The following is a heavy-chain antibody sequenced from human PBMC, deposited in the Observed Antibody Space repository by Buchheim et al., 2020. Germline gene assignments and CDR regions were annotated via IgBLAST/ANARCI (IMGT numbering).Heavy chain of an antibody. J-gene: IGHJ4*02. V-gene: IGHV3-7*01. Sequence: EVQLVESGGGLVQPGRSLRLSCAASGFTFSSYWMSWVRQAPGKGLEWVADIKQDGSEKNYADSVKGRFTISRDNAKNSLFLRMNSLRGEDTAVYFCAREGYYDSSEVLDYWGQGTL. CDR1: GFTFSSYW. D-gene: IGHD3-22*01. CDR2: IKQDGSEK. CDR3: AREGYYDSSEVLDY.